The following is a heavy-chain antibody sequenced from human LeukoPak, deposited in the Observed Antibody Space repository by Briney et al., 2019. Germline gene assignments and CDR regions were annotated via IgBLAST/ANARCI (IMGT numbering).Heavy chain of an antibody. CDR1: GFTFTNNW. D-gene: IGHD5-24*01. J-gene: IGHJ5*02. V-gene: IGHV3-7*01. CDR2: VNEDGSEQ. Sequence: PGGSLTLSCAASGFTFTNNWMTWFRQAPGKGLEWVANVNEDGSEQNYLDSVKGRFTISRDNAKNSVYLQMNNLRVEETAVYSCARGRGWIDPWGQGTLVTVSS. CDR3: ARGRGWIDP.